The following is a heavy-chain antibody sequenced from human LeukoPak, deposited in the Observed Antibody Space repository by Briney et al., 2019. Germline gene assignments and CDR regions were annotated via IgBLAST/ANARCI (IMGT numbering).Heavy chain of an antibody. CDR3: ARGRRYSYGYKYYYYGMDV. CDR2: INHSGST. Sequence: SETLSLTCAVYGGSFSGYYWSWIRQPPEKGLEWIGEINHSGSTNYNPSLKSRVTISVDTSKNQFSLKLSSVTAADTAVYYCARGRRYSYGYKYYYYGMDVWGKGTTVTVSS. J-gene: IGHJ6*04. V-gene: IGHV4-34*01. D-gene: IGHD5-18*01. CDR1: GGSFSGYY.